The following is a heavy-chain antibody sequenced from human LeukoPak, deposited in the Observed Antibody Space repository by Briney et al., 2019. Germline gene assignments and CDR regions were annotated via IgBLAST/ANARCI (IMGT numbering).Heavy chain of an antibody. D-gene: IGHD6-19*01. V-gene: IGHV3-11*06. Sequence: KPGGSLRLSCTASGFTFSDYYMSWIRQAPGKGLEWVSYISGSNTYTNYADSVKGRFTISRDKAKNSLYLQMNSLRAEDTAMYYCARGSSGWFNFDYWGQGTLVTVSS. CDR3: ARGSSGWFNFDY. CDR1: GFTFSDYY. J-gene: IGHJ4*02. CDR2: ISGSNTYT.